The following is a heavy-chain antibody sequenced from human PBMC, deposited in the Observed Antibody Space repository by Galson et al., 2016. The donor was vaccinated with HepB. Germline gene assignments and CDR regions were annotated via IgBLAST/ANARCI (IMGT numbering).Heavy chain of an antibody. J-gene: IGHJ6*03. CDR1: GFTFSSCD. CDR2: IGSSDVYI. V-gene: IGHV3-21*06. Sequence: SLRLSCATSGFTFSSCDMNWVRQAPGKGLEWVSSIGSSDVYIYYADSVRGRFTISRDNAKNSLFLQMNSLRAEDSAVYYCARNLPHSTLRTGYMDVWGKGTTVTVSS. D-gene: IGHD1-14*01. CDR3: ARNLPHSTLRTGYMDV.